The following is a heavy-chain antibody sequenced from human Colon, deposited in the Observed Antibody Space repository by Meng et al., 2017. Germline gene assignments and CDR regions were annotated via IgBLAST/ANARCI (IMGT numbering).Heavy chain of an antibody. J-gene: IGHJ4*02. CDR1: GYTFNNYD. Sequence: ASVKVSCKASGYTFNNYDISWVRQAPGQGLEWVGWISGYTGNTNYAHDLRGRVTLTRYTSTSTAYMELGSLRSDDTAVYSCARGSGSSSRGYDFWGRGTLVTVSS. D-gene: IGHD6-19*01. V-gene: IGHV1-18*01. CDR3: ARGSGSSSRGYDF. CDR2: ISGYTGNT.